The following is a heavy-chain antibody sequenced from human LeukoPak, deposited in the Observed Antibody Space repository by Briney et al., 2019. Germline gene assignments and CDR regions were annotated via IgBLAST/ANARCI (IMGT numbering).Heavy chain of an antibody. CDR1: GFTFSSYG. CDR2: IWYDGSNK. Sequence: SGGSLRLSCAASGFTFSSYGMHWVRQAPGKGLEWVAVIWYDGSNKYYADSVKGRFTISRDNSKNTLYLQMNSLRAEDTAVYYCARGSYSSGWYVFDYWGQGTWSPSPQ. D-gene: IGHD6-19*01. CDR3: ARGSYSSGWYVFDY. J-gene: IGHJ4*02. V-gene: IGHV3-33*01.